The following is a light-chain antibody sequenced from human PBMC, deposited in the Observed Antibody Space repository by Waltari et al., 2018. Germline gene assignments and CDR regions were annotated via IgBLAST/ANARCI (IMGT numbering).Light chain of an antibody. V-gene: IGLV2-14*01. CDR2: DVS. J-gene: IGLJ2*01. CDR1: SSDVGGYNY. Sequence: QSALTQPASVSGSPGQSINISCTGTSSDVGGYNYVSWYQQHPGKAPKLMIYDVSKRPSGVSNRFSGSKSGNTASLTISGLPAEDEADYYCSSYTSSSTVVFGGGTKLTVL. CDR3: SSYTSSSTVV.